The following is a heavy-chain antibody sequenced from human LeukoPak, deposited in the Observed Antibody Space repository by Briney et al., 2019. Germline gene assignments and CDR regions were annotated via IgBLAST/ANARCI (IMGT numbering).Heavy chain of an antibody. D-gene: IGHD2-15*01. J-gene: IGHJ4*02. Sequence: ASVKVSCKASGYTFTSYAMHWVRQAPGQRLEWMGWINAGNGNTKYSQKFQGRVTITRDTSASTAYVELSSLRSEDTAVYYCARDGGYCSGGSCSSQYYFDYWGQGTLVTVSS. CDR3: ARDGGYCSGGSCSSQYYFDY. CDR1: GYTFTSYA. CDR2: INAGNGNT. V-gene: IGHV1-3*01.